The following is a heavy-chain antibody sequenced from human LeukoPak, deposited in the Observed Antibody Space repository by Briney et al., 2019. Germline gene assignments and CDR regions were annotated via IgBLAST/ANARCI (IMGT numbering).Heavy chain of an antibody. Sequence: PGGSLRLSCAASGFTFSSYAMSWVRQAPGKGLEWVSAVSGSGGSTYYADSVKGRFTISRDNSKNTLYLQMNSLRAEDTAVYYCAKDPTYYYGSGSYLWYWGQGTLVTVSS. V-gene: IGHV3-23*01. J-gene: IGHJ4*02. D-gene: IGHD3-10*01. CDR1: GFTFSSYA. CDR2: VSGSGGST. CDR3: AKDPTYYYGSGSYLWY.